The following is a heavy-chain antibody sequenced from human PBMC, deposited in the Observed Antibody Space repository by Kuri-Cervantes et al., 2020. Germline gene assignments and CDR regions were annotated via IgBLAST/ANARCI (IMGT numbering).Heavy chain of an antibody. D-gene: IGHD3-3*01. V-gene: IGHV3-9*01. CDR1: GFTFSSYS. CDR2: ISWNSGSI. Sequence: SLKISCAASGFTFSSYSMNWVRQASGKGLEWVSGISWNSGSIGYADSVKGRFTISRDNAKKSLYLQMNSLRAEDTALYYCARDWSMEVWGKGTTVTVSS. J-gene: IGHJ6*03. CDR3: ARDWSMEV.